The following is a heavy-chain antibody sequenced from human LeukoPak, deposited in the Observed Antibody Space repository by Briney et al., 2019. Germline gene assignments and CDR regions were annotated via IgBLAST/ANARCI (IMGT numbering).Heavy chain of an antibody. CDR3: ARNRCIMITSPDQ. J-gene: IGHJ4*02. Sequence: PGGSLTLSCAASGFTFSCYSMNWVRQAPGKGLEWVSAISNSSSYIYYPDPVKGRFTIPRDRAKNSLYLQMNSLRAEDTAVYYCARNRCIMITSPDQWGQGTLVTV. CDR2: ISNSSSYI. CDR1: GFTFSCYS. V-gene: IGHV3-21*01. D-gene: IGHD3-16*01.